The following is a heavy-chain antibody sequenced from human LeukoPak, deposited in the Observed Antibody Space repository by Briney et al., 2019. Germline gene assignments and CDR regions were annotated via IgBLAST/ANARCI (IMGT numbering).Heavy chain of an antibody. J-gene: IGHJ5*02. CDR1: GYSFTSYW. Sequence: GESLKISCKGSGYSFTSYWIGWVRQMPGKGLEWMGIIYPGDSDTRYSPSFQGQVTISADKSISTAYLQWSSLKASDTAMYYCARRMVTMVRGVHANWFDPWGQGTLVTVSS. CDR2: IYPGDSDT. D-gene: IGHD3-10*01. V-gene: IGHV5-51*01. CDR3: ARRMVTMVRGVHANWFDP.